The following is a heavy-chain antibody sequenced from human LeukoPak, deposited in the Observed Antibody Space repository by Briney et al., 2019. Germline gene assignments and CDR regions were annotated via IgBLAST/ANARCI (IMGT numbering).Heavy chain of an antibody. J-gene: IGHJ3*02. CDR3: ASYSSSWFDAFDI. CDR2: IIPIFGTA. CDR1: GGTFSSYA. Sequence: ASVNVSCKASGGTFSSYAISWVRQAPGQGLEWMGGIIPIFGTANYAQKFQGRVTITADESTSTAYMELSSLRSEDTAVYYCASYSSSWFDAFDIWGQGTMVTVSS. D-gene: IGHD6-13*01. V-gene: IGHV1-69*13.